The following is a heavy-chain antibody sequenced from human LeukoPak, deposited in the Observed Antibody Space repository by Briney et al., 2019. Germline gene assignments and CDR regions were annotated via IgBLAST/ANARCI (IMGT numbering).Heavy chain of an antibody. CDR3: TRGKPETVFDS. Sequence: SVTLSLTCSVYGGSFCGYCWSWIPQPPGKGREWIGEINHSGSTNYNPSLKTRVTISLDRSKDQFSLKLTSVTAADTAVYYCTRGKPETVFDSWGRGTLVTVSS. V-gene: IGHV4-34*01. J-gene: IGHJ4*01. CDR2: INHSGST. CDR1: GGSFCGYC.